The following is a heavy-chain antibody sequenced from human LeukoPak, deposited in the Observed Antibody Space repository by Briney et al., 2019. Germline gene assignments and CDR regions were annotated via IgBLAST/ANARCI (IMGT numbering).Heavy chain of an antibody. CDR2: INSDGSST. V-gene: IGHV3-74*01. CDR1: GFTFSGYW. J-gene: IGHJ4*02. Sequence: GGSLRHSCAASGFTFSGYWMHWVRQAPGKGLVWVSRINSDGSSTTYADSVKGRFTISRDNAKNTLYLQMNSLRPEDTAVYYCGRTYSGRYYFNYWGEGTLVTVSS. CDR3: GRTYSGRYYFNY. D-gene: IGHD1-26*01.